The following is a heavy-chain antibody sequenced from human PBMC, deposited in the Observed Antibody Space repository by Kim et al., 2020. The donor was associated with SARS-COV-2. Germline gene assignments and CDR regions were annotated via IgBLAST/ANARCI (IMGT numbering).Heavy chain of an antibody. J-gene: IGHJ3*02. V-gene: IGHV4-34*01. CDR2: HSGST. CDR3: ASFGFDI. Sequence: HSGSTNYNPSLKSRVTISVDTSKNQFSLKLSSVTAADTAVYYCASFGFDIWGQGTMVTVSS. D-gene: IGHD3-3*01.